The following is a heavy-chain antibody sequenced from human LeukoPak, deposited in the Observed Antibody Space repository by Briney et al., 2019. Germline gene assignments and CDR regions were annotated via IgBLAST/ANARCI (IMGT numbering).Heavy chain of an antibody. CDR2: INSDGSST. V-gene: IGHV3-74*01. D-gene: IGHD6-6*01. J-gene: IGHJ4*02. Sequence: GGSLRLSCAASGFTFSSYWMHWVRHAPGKGLVWVSRINSDGSSTSYADSVKGRFTISRDNAKNTLYLQMNSLRAEDTAVYYCARGYGSSRGWYWGQGTLVTVSS. CDR1: GFTFSSYW. CDR3: ARGYGSSRGWY.